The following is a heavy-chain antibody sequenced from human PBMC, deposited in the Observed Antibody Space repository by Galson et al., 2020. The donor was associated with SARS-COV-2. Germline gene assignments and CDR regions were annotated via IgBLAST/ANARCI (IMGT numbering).Heavy chain of an antibody. V-gene: IGHV3-30*18. CDR3: AKDSRDYVWGRYRHENWDYYYYGMDV. J-gene: IGHJ6*02. CDR2: ISYDGSNK. D-gene: IGHD3-16*02. Sequence: QLGESLKISCAASGFTFSSYGMHWVRQAPGKGLEWVAVISYDGSNKYYADSVKGRFTISRDNSKNTLYLQMNSLRAEDTAVYYCAKDSRDYVWGRYRHENWDYYYYGMDVWGQGTTVTVSS. CDR1: GFTFSSYG.